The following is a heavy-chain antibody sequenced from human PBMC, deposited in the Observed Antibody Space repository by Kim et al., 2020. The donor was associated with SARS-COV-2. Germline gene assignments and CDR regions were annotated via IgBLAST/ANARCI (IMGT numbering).Heavy chain of an antibody. CDR2: TWSDGSYK. CDR3: ARDPEYSSGRYWFDP. D-gene: IGHD3-22*01. Sequence: GGSLRLSCAASGFSFRSFGMHWVRQTPGKGLEWVAVTWSDGSYKHYADSVKGRFTISRDNSKNMLYLQLNNLRTDDTAIYYCARDPEYSSGRYWFDPWGQGTLVTVTA. J-gene: IGHJ5*02. CDR1: GFSFRSFG. V-gene: IGHV3-33*01.